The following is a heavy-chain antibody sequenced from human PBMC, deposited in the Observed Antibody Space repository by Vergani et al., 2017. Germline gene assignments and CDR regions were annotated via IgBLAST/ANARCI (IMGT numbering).Heavy chain of an antibody. J-gene: IGHJ4*02. CDR3: AREGKYYYDSSGYSHFDY. CDR1: GGSFSGYY. V-gene: IGHV4-34*01. Sequence: QVQLQQWGAGLLKPSETLSLTCAVYGGSFSGYYWSWIRQPPGKGLEWIGEINHSGSTNYNPSLKSRVTISVDTSKNQFSLKLSSVTAADTAVYYCAREGKYYYDSSGYSHFDYWGQGTLVTVSS. CDR2: INHSGST. D-gene: IGHD3-22*01.